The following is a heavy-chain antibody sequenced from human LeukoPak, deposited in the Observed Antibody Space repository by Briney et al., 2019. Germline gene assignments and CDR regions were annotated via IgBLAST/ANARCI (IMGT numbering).Heavy chain of an antibody. CDR3: ARLEAMVNYYFVY. CDR1: GDSISSNNFY. D-gene: IGHD5-18*01. CDR2: AYYSGTT. Sequence: SETLSLTCTVSGDSISSNNFYWDWIRQPPGKGLEWIGSAYYSGTTYYNPSLKSRVTISIDTSKNQFSLNLSSVTAADTAVYFCARLEAMVNYYFVYWGQGTLVTVSS. V-gene: IGHV4-39*01. J-gene: IGHJ4*02.